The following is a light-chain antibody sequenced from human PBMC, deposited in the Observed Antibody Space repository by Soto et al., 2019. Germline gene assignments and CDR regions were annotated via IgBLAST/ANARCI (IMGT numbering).Light chain of an antibody. Sequence: IVWTQSPATLSLSPGERAALSCRASQSVSTSLAWYQHKPGQAPRLIIYDASKRAPGIPARFSGSGSGTDFTLTISSPEPEDFAVYYCQVRDVWPTFGQGTKVEIK. J-gene: IGKJ1*01. CDR2: DAS. CDR1: QSVSTS. V-gene: IGKV3-11*01. CDR3: QVRDVWPT.